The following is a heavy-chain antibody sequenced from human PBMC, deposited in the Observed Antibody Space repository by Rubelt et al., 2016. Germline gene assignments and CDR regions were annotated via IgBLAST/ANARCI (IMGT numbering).Heavy chain of an antibody. CDR2: IYPGDSDT. J-gene: IGHJ5*02. CDR3: ARVTTVTNDNWFDP. V-gene: IGHV5-51*01. Sequence: EVQLVQSGAEVKKPGESLKISCKGSGYSFTSYWIGWVRQMPGKGLEWMGIIYPGDSDTRYSPSSQGQVPSPADNSTSTAYLQGSSLKASDTAMYYCARVTTVTNDNWFDPWGQGTLVTVSS. D-gene: IGHD4-17*01. CDR1: GYSFTSYW.